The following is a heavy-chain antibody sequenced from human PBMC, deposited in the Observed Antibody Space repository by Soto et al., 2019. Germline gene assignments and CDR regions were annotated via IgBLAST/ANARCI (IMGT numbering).Heavy chain of an antibody. Sequence: KPXETLSLTGPVSGDSINSYYWSWIRQPPGKGLEWIGNIYHSGSTKYNPSLKSRVTISVDTSKTHFSLGLSSVTAADTAVYYCARDGGRYYAMDVWGQGTKVTVYS. J-gene: IGHJ6*02. D-gene: IGHD3-16*01. CDR3: ARDGGRYYAMDV. CDR1: GDSINSYY. CDR2: IYHSGST. V-gene: IGHV4-59*01.